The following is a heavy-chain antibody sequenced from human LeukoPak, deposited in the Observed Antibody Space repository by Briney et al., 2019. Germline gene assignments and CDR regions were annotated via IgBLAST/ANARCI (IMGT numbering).Heavy chain of an antibody. V-gene: IGHV3-30*18. D-gene: IGHD4-23*01. J-gene: IGHJ4*02. CDR3: TNLPLAYGGKSQDRFDY. Sequence: GGSLRLSCAASGFTFSSCGMHWVRQAPGKGLEWVAVISYDGSTNYYADSVKGRFTISRDNSKNTLFLQMNSLRTEDTAVYYCTNLPLAYGGKSQDRFDYWGQGTLVTVSS. CDR2: ISYDGSTN. CDR1: GFTFSSCG.